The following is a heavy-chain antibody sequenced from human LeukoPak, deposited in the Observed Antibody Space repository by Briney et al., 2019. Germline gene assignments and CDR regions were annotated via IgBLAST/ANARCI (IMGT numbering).Heavy chain of an antibody. D-gene: IGHD5-18*01. Sequence: PSETLSLTCAVYGGSFSGYYWSWIRQPPGKGLEWIGEINHSGSTNYNPSLKSRVTISVDTSKNQFSLKLSSVTAADTAVYYCARGRGDTAMVPYNWFDPWGQGTLVTVSS. CDR3: ARGRGDTAMVPYNWFDP. J-gene: IGHJ5*02. V-gene: IGHV4-34*01. CDR2: INHSGST. CDR1: GGSFSGYY.